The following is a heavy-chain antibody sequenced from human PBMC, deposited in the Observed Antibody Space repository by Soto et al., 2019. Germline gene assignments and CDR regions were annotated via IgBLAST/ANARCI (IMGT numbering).Heavy chain of an antibody. V-gene: IGHV1-3*01. CDR1: GYTFTSYA. D-gene: IGHD6-13*01. J-gene: IGHJ5*02. CDR3: ARSKGSSSWDWFDP. Sequence: ASVKVSCKASGYTFTSYAMHWVRQAPGQRLEWMGWINAGNGNTKYSQKFQGRVTITRDTSASKAYMELSSLRSEDTAVYYCARSKGSSSWDWFDPWGQGTLVTVS. CDR2: INAGNGNT.